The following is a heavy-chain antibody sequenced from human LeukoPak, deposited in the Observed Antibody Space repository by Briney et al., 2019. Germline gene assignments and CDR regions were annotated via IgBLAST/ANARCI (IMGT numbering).Heavy chain of an antibody. J-gene: IGHJ6*03. V-gene: IGHV1-2*02. CDR2: INPNSGGT. Sequence: ASVKVSCKASGYTFTGYYMHWVRQAPGQGLEWMGWINPNSGGTNYAQKFQGRVTMTRDTSISTAYMELSRLRSDDTAVYYCARGDIVVVPAAPGGNYYYYYMDVWGKGTTVTVSS. CDR3: ARGDIVVVPAAPGGNYYYYYMDV. D-gene: IGHD2-2*01. CDR1: GYTFTGYY.